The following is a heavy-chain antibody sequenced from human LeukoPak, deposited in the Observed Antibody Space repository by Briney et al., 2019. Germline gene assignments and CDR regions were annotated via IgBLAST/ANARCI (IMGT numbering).Heavy chain of an antibody. D-gene: IGHD5-18*01. CDR1: GGSFSGYC. CDR2: INHSGST. CDR3: AKRGKGYSYGYSGFDY. V-gene: IGHV4-34*01. J-gene: IGHJ4*02. Sequence: SETLSLTCAVYGGSFSGYCWSWIRQPPGDGLEWLGEINHSGSTNYNPSLKSRVTISVDTSKNQFSLKLSSVTAADTAVYYCAKRGKGYSYGYSGFDYWGQGTLVTVSS.